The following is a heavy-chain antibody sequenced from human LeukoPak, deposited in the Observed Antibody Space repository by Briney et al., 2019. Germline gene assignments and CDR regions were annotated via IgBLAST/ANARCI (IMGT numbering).Heavy chain of an antibody. J-gene: IGHJ4*02. CDR3: AKEGRSLQTY. Sequence: GGSLRLSCAASGFTFSSYWMNWARQAPGKGLEWVANIKEDGTETYYVDSVKGRFTISRDNAKNSLYLQMNSLRVEDTAVYYCAKEGRSLQTYWGQGTLVTVSS. V-gene: IGHV3-7*03. CDR1: GFTFSSYW. D-gene: IGHD5-24*01. CDR2: IKEDGTET.